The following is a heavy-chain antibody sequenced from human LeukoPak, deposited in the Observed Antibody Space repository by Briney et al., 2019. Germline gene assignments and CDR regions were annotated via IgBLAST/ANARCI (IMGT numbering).Heavy chain of an antibody. CDR1: GFTFSNYW. Sequence: GGSLRLSCAASGFTFSNYWMFWVRKVPGKGLVWVSRINTDGSSTTYADSVRGRFTISRDNAKSTLYLQMNSLRAEDTAVYYCASRISSGNYFFDYWGQGTLVTVSS. D-gene: IGHD1-26*01. V-gene: IGHV3-74*01. CDR3: ASRISSGNYFFDY. CDR2: INTDGSST. J-gene: IGHJ4*02.